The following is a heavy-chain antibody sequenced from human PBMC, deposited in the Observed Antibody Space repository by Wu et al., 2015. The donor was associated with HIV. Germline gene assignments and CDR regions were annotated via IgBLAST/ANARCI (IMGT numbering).Heavy chain of an antibody. CDR2: LIPKYGTT. Sequence: QVQLVQSGVEVKKPGSSVKVSCKDSGGTYGIYVIWWVRQASGQGLEWMGRLIPKYGTTNYSPKLQGRLTITADETTNTAYMELRSLKSEDTAIYYCAREKLPDVMSEHFYYGVDVWGQGTTVTVSA. CDR3: AREKLPDVMSEHFYYGVDV. V-gene: IGHV1-69*13. CDR1: GGTYGIYV. J-gene: IGHJ6*01. D-gene: IGHD3-3*02.